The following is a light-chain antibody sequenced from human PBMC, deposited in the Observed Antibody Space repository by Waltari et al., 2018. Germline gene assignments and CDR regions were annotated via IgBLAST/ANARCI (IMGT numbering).Light chain of an antibody. CDR2: DAS. J-gene: IGKJ5*01. Sequence: DIQMTQSPSSLSASVGDRVTITCQASQDISNYLNWYQQKPGKAPKLLIYDASNLETGVPSRFSVRGSGTDFTLTISSLQPEDFATYYCQQGSTIPITFGQGTRLEI. CDR3: QQGSTIPIT. V-gene: IGKV1-33*01. CDR1: QDISNY.